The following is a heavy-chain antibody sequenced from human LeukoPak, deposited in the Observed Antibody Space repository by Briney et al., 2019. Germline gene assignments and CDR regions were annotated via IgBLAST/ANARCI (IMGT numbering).Heavy chain of an antibody. Sequence: SETLPLTCTVPGGPIRNSYWSWVRHSAGTGMQWIGRIHGTLGSTNHNPSLKSRVVMSLDTSSNQFSLRLSAMSAADTATYYCARIFDRDIWGQGTLVTVSP. D-gene: IGHD3-3*01. J-gene: IGHJ3*02. CDR2: IHGTLGST. CDR1: GGPIRNSY. CDR3: ARIFDRDI. V-gene: IGHV4-4*07.